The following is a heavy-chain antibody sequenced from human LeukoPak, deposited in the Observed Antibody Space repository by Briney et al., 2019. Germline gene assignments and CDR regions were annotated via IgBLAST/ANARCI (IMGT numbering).Heavy chain of an antibody. J-gene: IGHJ4*02. D-gene: IGHD2-15*01. CDR2: INPSGGST. Sequence: ASVKVSCKASGYTFTGYYMHWVRQAPGQGLEWMGIINPSGGSTSYAQKFQGRVTMTRDTSTSTVYMELSSLRSEDTAVYYCARDANCSGGSCLNLDYWGQGTLVTVSS. V-gene: IGHV1-46*01. CDR3: ARDANCSGGSCLNLDY. CDR1: GYTFTGYY.